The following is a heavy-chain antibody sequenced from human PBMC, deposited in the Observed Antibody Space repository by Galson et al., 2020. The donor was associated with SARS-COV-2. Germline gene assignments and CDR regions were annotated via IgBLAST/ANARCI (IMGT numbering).Heavy chain of an antibody. CDR1: GFMVTSPY. D-gene: IGHD4-17*01. Sequence: GESLKISCAASGFMVTSPYMSWVRQAPGKGLEWIAVMYSRGGTFYSDSVKGRFTLSRNSTENTVSLHMSSLRVEDTAVYFCARGTRLANGGFDYWGQGTLGTGSS. J-gene: IGHJ4*02. V-gene: IGHV3-53*01. CDR2: MYSRGGT. CDR3: ARGTRLANGGFDY.